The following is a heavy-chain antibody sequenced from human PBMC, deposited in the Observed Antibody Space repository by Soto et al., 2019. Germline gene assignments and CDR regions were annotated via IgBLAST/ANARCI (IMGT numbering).Heavy chain of an antibody. CDR3: ARDVAPEVVVAALGY. D-gene: IGHD2-15*01. CDR2: ISAYNGNT. CDR1: GYTFTSYG. V-gene: IGHV1-18*01. Sequence: ASVKVSCKASGYTFTSYGISWVRQAPGQGLEWMGWISAYNGNTNYAQKLQGRVTMTTDTSTSTAYMELRSLRSDDTAVYYCARDVAPEVVVAALGYWGQGTLVTVPS. J-gene: IGHJ4*02.